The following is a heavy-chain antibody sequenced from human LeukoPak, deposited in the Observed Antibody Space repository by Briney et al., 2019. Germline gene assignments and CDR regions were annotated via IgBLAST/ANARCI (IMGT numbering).Heavy chain of an antibody. CDR1: GGSISSYY. CDR3: ARSKYYYGSGSVLDY. D-gene: IGHD3-10*01. V-gene: IGHV4-59*12. Sequence: SETLSLTCTVSGGSISSYYWSWIRQPPGKGLEWIGSIYYSGSTYYNPSLKSRVTISVDTSKNQFSLKLSSVTAADTAVYYCARSKYYYGSGSVLDYWGQGTLVTVSS. J-gene: IGHJ4*02. CDR2: IYYSGST.